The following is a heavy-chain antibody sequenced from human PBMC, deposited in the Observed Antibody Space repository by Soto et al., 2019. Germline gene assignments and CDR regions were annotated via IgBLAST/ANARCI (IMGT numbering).Heavy chain of an antibody. CDR2: ISYDGSNK. D-gene: IGHD3-16*01. Sequence: QVQLVESGGGVVQPGRSLRLSCAASGFTFSSYGMHWVRQAPGKGLEWVAVISYDGSNKYYADSVKGRFTISRDNSKKTLYLQMNSLRAEDTAVYYCAKEQGVSALGYWGQGTLVTVSS. J-gene: IGHJ4*02. V-gene: IGHV3-30*18. CDR3: AKEQGVSALGY. CDR1: GFTFSSYG.